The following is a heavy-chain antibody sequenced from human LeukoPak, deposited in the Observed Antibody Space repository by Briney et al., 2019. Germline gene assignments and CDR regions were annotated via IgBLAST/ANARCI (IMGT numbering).Heavy chain of an antibody. D-gene: IGHD3-3*01. CDR2: VSIGGTYI. CDR1: GFTFRSYG. J-gene: IGHJ2*01. CDR3: ARNKINTMTTGWYFDL. Sequence: PGGSLRLSCVASGFTFRSYGMNWVRQAPGRGREWVSFVSIGGTYIYYADSVKGGFTISRDDAKNTLYLQMNSLTAEDTAEYYCARNKINTMTTGWYFDLWGRGTLVTVSS. V-gene: IGHV3-21*01.